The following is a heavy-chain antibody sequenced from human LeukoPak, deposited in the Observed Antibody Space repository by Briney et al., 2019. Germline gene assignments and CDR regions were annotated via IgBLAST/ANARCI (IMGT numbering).Heavy chain of an antibody. CDR3: ARGGRAAIFHGWFDP. CDR2: ISSSSYI. V-gene: IGHV3-21*01. D-gene: IGHD2-2*02. Sequence: PGGSLRLSCAASGFTFSSYSMNWVRQAPGKGLEWVSSISSSSYIYYADSVKGRFTISRDNAKNSLYLQMNSLRAEDTAVYYCARGGRAAIFHGWFDPWGQGTLVTVSS. CDR1: GFTFSSYS. J-gene: IGHJ5*02.